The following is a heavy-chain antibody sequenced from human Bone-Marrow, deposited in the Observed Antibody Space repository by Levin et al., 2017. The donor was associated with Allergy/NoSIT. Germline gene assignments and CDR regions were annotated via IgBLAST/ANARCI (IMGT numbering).Heavy chain of an antibody. CDR2: IDPSGIST. CDR1: GDSFTSDY. J-gene: IGHJ3*02. CDR3: ARGSRYGGYNGRHPLDI. Sequence: GASVKVSCKSSGDSFTSDYMHWVRQAPGQGFEWMGIIDPSGISTIYTQKFQGRVTMTRDTSTTTVYMELGSLKSEDTAVYYCARGSRYGGYNGRHPLDIWGQGTTVTVSS. V-gene: IGHV1-46*01. D-gene: IGHD5-12*01.